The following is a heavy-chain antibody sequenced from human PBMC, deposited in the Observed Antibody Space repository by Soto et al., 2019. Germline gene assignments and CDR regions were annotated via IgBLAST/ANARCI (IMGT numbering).Heavy chain of an antibody. Sequence: SETLSLTCAVSGGSISSGGYSWSWIRQPPGKGLEWVGYIYHSGSTYYNPSLKSRVTISVDRSKNQFSLKLSSVTAADTAVYYCARESIAVAGTGNYFDYWGQGTLVTVSS. J-gene: IGHJ4*02. D-gene: IGHD6-19*01. CDR1: GGSISSGGYS. V-gene: IGHV4-30-2*01. CDR3: ARESIAVAGTGNYFDY. CDR2: IYHSGST.